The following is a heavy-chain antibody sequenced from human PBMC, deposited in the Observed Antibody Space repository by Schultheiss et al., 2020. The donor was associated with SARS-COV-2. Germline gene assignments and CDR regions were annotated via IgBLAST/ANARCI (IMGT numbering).Heavy chain of an antibody. Sequence: GGSLRLSCAASGFTFSRYSMNWVRQAPGKGLEWVAVIWYDGSNKYYADSVKGRFTISRDNSKNTLYLQMNSLRAEDTAVYYCARSMDVYYYYGMDVWGQGTTVTVSS. J-gene: IGHJ6*02. D-gene: IGHD2-2*03. V-gene: IGHV3-33*08. CDR1: GFTFSRYS. CDR2: IWYDGSNK. CDR3: ARSMDVYYYYGMDV.